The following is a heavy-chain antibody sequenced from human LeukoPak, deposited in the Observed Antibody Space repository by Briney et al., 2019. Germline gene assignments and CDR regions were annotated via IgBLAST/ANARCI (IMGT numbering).Heavy chain of an antibody. CDR2: IKQDGSEK. D-gene: IGHD3-3*01. V-gene: IGHV3-7*01. CDR3: ARDPPDYDFWSGYYGTYFDY. CDR1: GFTFSSYW. Sequence: GGSLRLSCAAPGFTFSSYWMSWVRQAPGKGLEWVANIKQDGSEKYYVDSVKGRFTISRDNAKNSLYLQMNSLRAEDTAVYYCARDPPDYDFWSGYYGTYFDYWGQGTLVTVSS. J-gene: IGHJ4*02.